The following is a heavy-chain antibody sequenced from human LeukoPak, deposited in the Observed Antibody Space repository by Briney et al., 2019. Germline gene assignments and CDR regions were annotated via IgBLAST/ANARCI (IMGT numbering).Heavy chain of an antibody. CDR3: ARLTPGKNWFDP. J-gene: IGHJ5*02. CDR1: GYSINSAYY. V-gene: IGHV4-38-2*02. CDR2: MYHSGIT. Sequence: SETLSLTCTVSGYSINSAYYWGWIRQPPGKGLERIGTMYHSGITYYNLSLKSRVTISVDTSKNQFSLKLNSVTAADTAIYYCARLTPGKNWFDPWGHGTLVTVSS. D-gene: IGHD3-10*01.